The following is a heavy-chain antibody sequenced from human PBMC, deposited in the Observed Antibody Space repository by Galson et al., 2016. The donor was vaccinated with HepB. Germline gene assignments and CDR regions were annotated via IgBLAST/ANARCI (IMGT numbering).Heavy chain of an antibody. CDR1: GFTLSNSA. V-gene: IGHV3-23*01. CDR3: ASLRFKGFDL. CDR2: MSDSGGST. J-gene: IGHJ2*01. D-gene: IGHD3-3*01. Sequence: SLRLSCAASGFTLSNSAISWVRQAPGKGLEWVSAMSDSGGSTYYADSVKGRFTISRDNSKNTLYLQMNSLRAEDTAVYYCASLRFKGFDLWGRGSLVTVSS.